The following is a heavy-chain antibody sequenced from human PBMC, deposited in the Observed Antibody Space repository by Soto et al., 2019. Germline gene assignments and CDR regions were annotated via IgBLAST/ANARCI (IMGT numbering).Heavy chain of an antibody. CDR1: GGSISSSNW. D-gene: IGHD2-15*01. V-gene: IGHV4-4*02. Sequence: SETLSLTCAVSGGSISSSNWWSWVRQPPGKGLEWIGEIYHSGSTNYNPSLKSRVTISVDKSKNQFSLKLSSVTAADTAVYYCARLFLGCSGGSCSSHFDYWGQGTMVTVSS. CDR2: IYHSGST. CDR3: ARLFLGCSGGSCSSHFDY. J-gene: IGHJ4*02.